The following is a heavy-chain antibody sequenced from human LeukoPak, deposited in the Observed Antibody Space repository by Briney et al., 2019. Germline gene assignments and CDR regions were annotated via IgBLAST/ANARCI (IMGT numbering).Heavy chain of an antibody. D-gene: IGHD3-3*01. CDR3: AKDPSITIFGVAARDAFDI. V-gene: IGHV3-30*02. J-gene: IGHJ3*02. CDR2: IRYDGSNK. CDR1: GFTFSSYG. Sequence: PGGSLRLSCAASGFTFSSYGMHWVRQAPGKGLEWVAFIRYDGSNKYYADSVKGRFTISRDNSKNTLYLQMNSLRAEDTAVYYCAKDPSITIFGVAARDAFDIWGQGTMVTVSS.